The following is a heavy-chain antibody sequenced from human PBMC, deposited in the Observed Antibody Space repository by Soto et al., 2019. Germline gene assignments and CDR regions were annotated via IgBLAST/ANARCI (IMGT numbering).Heavy chain of an antibody. CDR3: AKDRGLGAFDI. D-gene: IGHD3-16*01. CDR2: ISHSGDST. J-gene: IGHJ3*02. V-gene: IGHV3-23*01. Sequence: PGGSLRLCCAASGVPFTNYAMNWVRQAPGKGLEWVSAISHSGDSTQYADSVRGRFTISRDNSRNTLYLQMDSLRAEDTAAYFCAKDRGLGAFDIWGQGTVVTVSS. CDR1: GVPFTNYA.